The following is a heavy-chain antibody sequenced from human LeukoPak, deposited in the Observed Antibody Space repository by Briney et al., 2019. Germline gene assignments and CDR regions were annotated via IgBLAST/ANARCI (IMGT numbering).Heavy chain of an antibody. J-gene: IGHJ5*02. V-gene: IGHV3-23*01. D-gene: IGHD6-13*01. CDR1: GFTFSNFA. CDR2: ITGYGAT. Sequence: GGSLRLSCAASGFTFSNFAMMWVRQAPGTGLQWFSTITGYGATFYADSVRGRFTIFRDTSMNTLFLQMNSLGAEDTAVYYCANAAAAGKVDWFDPWGQGTLVTVSS. CDR3: ANAAAAGKVDWFDP.